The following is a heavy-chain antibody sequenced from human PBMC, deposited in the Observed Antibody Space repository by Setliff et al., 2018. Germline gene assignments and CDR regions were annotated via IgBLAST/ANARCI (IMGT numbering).Heavy chain of an antibody. CDR2: INHSGST. CDR1: GGSFSGYY. CDR3: ARVRPPVYYFDY. J-gene: IGHJ4*02. V-gene: IGHV4-34*01. Sequence: SETLSLTCAVYGGSFSGYYWSWIRQPPGKGLEWIGEINHSGSTNYNPSLKSRVTISVDTSKNQFSLKLSSVTAADTAVYYCARVRPPVYYFDYWGQGTLVTVSS. D-gene: IGHD6-19*01.